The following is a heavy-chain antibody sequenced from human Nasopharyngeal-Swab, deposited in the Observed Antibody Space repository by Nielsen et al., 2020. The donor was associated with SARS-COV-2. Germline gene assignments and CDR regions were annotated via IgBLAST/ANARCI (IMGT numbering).Heavy chain of an antibody. Sequence: VRQAPGKGLEWVAVIWYDGSDRYYADSVKGRFTISRDNSKNTLYLQMNSLRAEDTAVYYCARGYYDFWSGYSFDYWGQGTLVTVSS. J-gene: IGHJ4*02. CDR3: ARGYYDFWSGYSFDY. D-gene: IGHD3-3*01. V-gene: IGHV3-33*01. CDR2: IWYDGSDR.